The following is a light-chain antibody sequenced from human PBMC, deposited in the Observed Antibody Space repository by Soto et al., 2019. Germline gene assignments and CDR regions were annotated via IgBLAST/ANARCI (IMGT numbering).Light chain of an antibody. Sequence: DLQMTQSPSSLSAAVGDRVTITCRASQSIARFLNWYQQKPGEVPKLLIFGASYLRSGVPPRFSGSGSGTHFALTITSLQPEDFATYFCQQSHIVPYTFGQGTNL. CDR2: GAS. J-gene: IGKJ2*01. CDR1: QSIARF. V-gene: IGKV1-39*01. CDR3: QQSHIVPYT.